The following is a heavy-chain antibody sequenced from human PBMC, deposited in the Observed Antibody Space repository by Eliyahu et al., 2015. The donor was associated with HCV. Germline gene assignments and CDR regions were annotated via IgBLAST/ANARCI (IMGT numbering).Heavy chain of an antibody. CDR1: GFTFSSYA. V-gene: IGHV3-23*01. CDR3: ANLHKTNFDRGY. J-gene: IGHJ4*02. Sequence: EVQLLESGGGLVQPGGSLRLSCAAFGFTFSSYAMXWVRQGPGEGLGWVSGISGSGGSTDYADSVKGRFTISRDNSKNTLYLQMNSLRAGDTAVYYCANLHKTNFDRGYWGQGTLVTVSS. D-gene: IGHD3-9*01. CDR2: ISGSGGST.